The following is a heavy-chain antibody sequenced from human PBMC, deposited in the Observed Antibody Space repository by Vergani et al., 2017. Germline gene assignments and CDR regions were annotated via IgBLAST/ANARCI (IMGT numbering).Heavy chain of an antibody. CDR2: ISGSGGST. J-gene: IGHJ6*03. Sequence: EVQLVESGGGLVQPGGSLRLSCAASGFTFSSYAMSWVRQAPGKGLEWVSAISGSGGSTYYADSVKGRFTISRDNSKNTLYLQMNSLRAEDTAVYYCARDIFLYSSPNAYMDVWGKGTTVTVSS. CDR3: ARDIFLYSSPNAYMDV. CDR1: GFTFSSYA. D-gene: IGHD6-13*01. V-gene: IGHV3-23*04.